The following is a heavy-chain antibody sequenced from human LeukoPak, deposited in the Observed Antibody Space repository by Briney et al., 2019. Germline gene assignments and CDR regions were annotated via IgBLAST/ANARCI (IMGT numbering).Heavy chain of an antibody. Sequence: GGSLRLSCAASGFTFSSYWMSWVRQAPGKGLEWVANIKQDGSEKYYVDSVKGRFTISRDNAKNSLYLQMNSLRAEDTAVYYCARVSPGLLSTPLAYYYYMDVWGKGTTVTVSS. J-gene: IGHJ6*03. V-gene: IGHV3-7*01. CDR1: GFTFSSYW. D-gene: IGHD2-2*01. CDR2: IKQDGSEK. CDR3: ARVSPGLLSTPLAYYYYMDV.